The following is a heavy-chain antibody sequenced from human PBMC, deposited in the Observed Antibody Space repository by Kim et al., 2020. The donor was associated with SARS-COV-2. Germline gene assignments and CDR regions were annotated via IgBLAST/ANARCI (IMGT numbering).Heavy chain of an antibody. V-gene: IGHV1-8*02. D-gene: IGHD2-8*01. CDR1: GYSFSSFD. J-gene: IGHJ5*01. CDR2: MNTSSGHA. CDR3: ARCNEGCSQDT. Sequence: ASVKVSCQASGYSFSSFDLIWARQAPGQGLEWMGWMNTSSGHAEYSENVQGRVTMTRETSTSTAYMELSSLRSDDTAVYYCARCNEGCSQDTWG.